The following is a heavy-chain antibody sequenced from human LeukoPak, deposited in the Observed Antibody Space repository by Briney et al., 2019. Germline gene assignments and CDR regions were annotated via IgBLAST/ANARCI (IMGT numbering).Heavy chain of an antibody. CDR3: AKIAYYDFWSGQPHY. V-gene: IGHV3-23*01. CDR1: GFTFSSYA. CDR2: ISGSGGST. D-gene: IGHD3-3*01. J-gene: IGHJ4*02. Sequence: SGGSLRLSCAASGFTFSSYAMSWVRQAPGKGLEWVSAISGSGGSTYYADSVKGRFTISRDNSKNTLYLQMNSLRAVDTAVYYCAKIAYYDFWSGQPHYWGQGTLVTVSS.